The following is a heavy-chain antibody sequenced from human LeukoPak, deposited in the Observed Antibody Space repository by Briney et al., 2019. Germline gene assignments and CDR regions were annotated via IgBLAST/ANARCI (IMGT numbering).Heavy chain of an antibody. Sequence: PSETLSLTCTVSGYSISSGYYWGWIRQPPGKGLEWIGSIYHSGSTYYNPSLKSRVTISVDTSKNQFSLKLSSVTAADTAVYYCARDGRVRPLDAFDIWGQGTMVTVSS. V-gene: IGHV4-38-2*02. CDR2: IYHSGST. J-gene: IGHJ3*02. CDR1: GYSISSGYY. D-gene: IGHD3-10*01. CDR3: ARDGRVRPLDAFDI.